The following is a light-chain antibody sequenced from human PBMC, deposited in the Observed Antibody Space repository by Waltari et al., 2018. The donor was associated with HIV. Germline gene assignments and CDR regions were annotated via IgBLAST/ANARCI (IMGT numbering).Light chain of an antibody. Sequence: QSALTQPRSVSASPGQSVTISCTGTSSDVGGYKFVPWSQQHPGKAPELMIYDVTMRPSGVPDRISGSKSGNTASLTISGLQAEDEADYYCCSYAGSYAWVFGGGTKLTVL. CDR2: DVT. J-gene: IGLJ3*02. CDR3: CSYAGSYAWV. V-gene: IGLV2-11*01. CDR1: SSDVGGYKF.